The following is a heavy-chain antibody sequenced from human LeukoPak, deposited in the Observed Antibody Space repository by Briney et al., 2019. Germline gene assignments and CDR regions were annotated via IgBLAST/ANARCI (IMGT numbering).Heavy chain of an antibody. V-gene: IGHV3-30*02. CDR1: GFPFSSYG. D-gene: IGHD3-22*01. Sequence: PGGSLRLSCVASGFPFSSYGMHWVRQAPGKGLEWVAFIRDDGGNRYHADSVKGRFTISRDNSKNTLYLQMNSLRAEDTAVYYCAKGTMIVVVQSEFDYWGQGTLVTVSS. CDR2: IRDDGGNR. J-gene: IGHJ4*02. CDR3: AKGTMIVVVQSEFDY.